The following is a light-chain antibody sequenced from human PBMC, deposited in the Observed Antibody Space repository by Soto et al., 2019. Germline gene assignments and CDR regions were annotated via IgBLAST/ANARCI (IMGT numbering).Light chain of an antibody. J-gene: IGKJ1*01. Sequence: EIVLTQSPGTLSLSPGERATLSCRASQSVSSYLAWYQQKPGQAPRLLIYGASSRATCIPDRFSGSGVGTDCSLIISRLEPEDFAVYYCQQYVSSSRTFGQGTKVEIK. CDR1: QSVSSY. CDR3: QQYVSSSRT. CDR2: GAS. V-gene: IGKV3-20*01.